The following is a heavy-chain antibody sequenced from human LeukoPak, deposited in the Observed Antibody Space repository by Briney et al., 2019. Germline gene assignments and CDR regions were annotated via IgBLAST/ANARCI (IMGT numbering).Heavy chain of an antibody. CDR2: IDPNSGDT. CDR1: GYRFTGYF. J-gene: IGHJ4*02. Sequence: ASVKVSCKASGYRFTGYFIHWVRQAPGQGLESMGCIDPNSGDTKYAQKFQGRGSMPRDTSTRTAYMELSRLRSDDTAVYFCARSGSTGYSLDYWGQGTLVTVSS. V-gene: IGHV1-2*02. CDR3: ARSGSTGYSLDY. D-gene: IGHD3-22*01.